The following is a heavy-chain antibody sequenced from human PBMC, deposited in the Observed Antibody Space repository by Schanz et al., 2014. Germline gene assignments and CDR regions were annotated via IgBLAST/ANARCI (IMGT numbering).Heavy chain of an antibody. V-gene: IGHV3-23*04. CDR3: AYYDVLTGFDY. Sequence: EVQLVESGGGLAQPGGSLRLSCAASGITFSGYSMNWVRQAPGKGLEWVSGISDNGISTYYADSVKGRFSISRENSKSILYLQMNSLRAEDTAVYYCAYYDVLTGFDYWGQGTQVTVSS. CDR2: ISDNGIST. D-gene: IGHD3-9*01. CDR1: GITFSGYS. J-gene: IGHJ4*02.